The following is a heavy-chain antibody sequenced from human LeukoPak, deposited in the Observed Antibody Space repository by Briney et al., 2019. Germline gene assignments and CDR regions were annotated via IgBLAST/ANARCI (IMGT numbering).Heavy chain of an antibody. CDR1: GYSITSGYY. J-gene: IGHJ5*02. Sequence: SETLSLTCAVSGYSITSGYYWGWIRQPPGKGLEWIGSIYYSGITYYNPSLKSRVPISEDTSKKQFSLKLSSVTAADTAVYYCACHYYGSSGSQNWFDPWGPGTLVTVSS. V-gene: IGHV4-38-2*01. D-gene: IGHD3-22*01. CDR3: ACHYYGSSGSQNWFDP. CDR2: IYYSGIT.